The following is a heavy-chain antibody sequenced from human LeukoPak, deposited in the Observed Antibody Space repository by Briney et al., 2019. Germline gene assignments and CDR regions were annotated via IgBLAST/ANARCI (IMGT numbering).Heavy chain of an antibody. CDR2: ISSNGGST. J-gene: IGHJ4*02. D-gene: IGHD6-19*01. CDR1: GFTFSSYA. V-gene: IGHV3-64*01. CDR3: ARDFGYRSGWQYYFDY. Sequence: GGSLRLSCAASGFTFSSYAMHWVRQAPGKGLEYVSAISSNGGSTYYANSVKGRFTISRDNSKNTLYLQMGSLRAEDMAVYYCARDFGYRSGWQYYFDYWGQGTLVTVSS.